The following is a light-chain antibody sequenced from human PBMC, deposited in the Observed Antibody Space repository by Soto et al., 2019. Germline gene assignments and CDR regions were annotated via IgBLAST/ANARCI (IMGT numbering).Light chain of an antibody. V-gene: IGLV3-1*01. Sequence: SYELTQPPSVSVSPGQTASITCSGDKLGDKYACWYQQKPGQSPVLVIYQDSKRPSGIPERFSGSNSGNTATLTISGTQAMDEADYYCQAWDSSTSVVFGGGTKAHRP. CDR1: KLGDKY. CDR3: QAWDSSTSVV. J-gene: IGLJ2*01. CDR2: QDS.